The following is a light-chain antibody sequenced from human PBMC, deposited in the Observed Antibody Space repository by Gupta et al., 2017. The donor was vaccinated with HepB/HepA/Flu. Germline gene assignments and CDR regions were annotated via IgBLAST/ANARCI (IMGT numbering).Light chain of an antibody. J-gene: IGLJ1*01. CDR2: GKN. Sequence: SSELTQDPAVSVASGQTVRLTCQGDSRRSYYSSWYQQKPGQAPILVIYGKNNRTSGIPDRFSGSSSGNTASLTITRAQAEDEADYYCNSRDSSGNHLRVFGTGTKVTVL. CDR3: NSRDSSGNHLRV. V-gene: IGLV3-19*01. CDR1: SRRSYY.